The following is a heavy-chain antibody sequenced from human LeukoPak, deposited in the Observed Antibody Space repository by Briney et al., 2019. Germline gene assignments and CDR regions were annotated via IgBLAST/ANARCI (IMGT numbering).Heavy chain of an antibody. CDR3: ERAAYDILTGYYDSYGMDV. D-gene: IGHD3-9*01. CDR2: ISSSGSTI. J-gene: IGHJ6*02. V-gene: IGHV3-11*01. CDR1: GFTFSDYY. Sequence: GGSLRLSCAASGFTFSDYYMSWIRQAPGKGLEWVSYISSSGSTIYYADSVKGRFTISRDNAKNSLYLQMNSLRAEDTAVFYCERAAYDILTGYYDSYGMDVWGQGTTVTVSS.